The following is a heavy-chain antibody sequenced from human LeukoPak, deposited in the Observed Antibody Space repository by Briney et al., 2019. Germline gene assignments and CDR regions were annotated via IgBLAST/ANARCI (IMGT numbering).Heavy chain of an antibody. V-gene: IGHV3-21*01. CDR3: ARDGAYSSSPPPAFDI. J-gene: IGHJ3*02. CDR1: GFTFSSYE. Sequence: GGSLRLSCAASGFTFSSYEMNWVRQAPGKGLEWVSSISSSSSYIYYADSVKGRFTISRDNAKNSLYLQMNSLRAEDTAVYYCARDGAYSSSPPPAFDIWGQGTMVTVSS. CDR2: ISSSSSYI. D-gene: IGHD6-13*01.